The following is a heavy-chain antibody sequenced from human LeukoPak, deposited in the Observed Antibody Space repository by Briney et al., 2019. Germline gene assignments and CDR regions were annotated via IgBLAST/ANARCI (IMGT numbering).Heavy chain of an antibody. CDR1: GYTFTSYG. D-gene: IGHD3-22*01. V-gene: IGHV1-18*01. J-gene: IGHJ4*02. Sequence: ASVKVPCKASGYTFTSYGLTWVRQAPGQGLEWMGWISAYNGHTKYPQKLQGRVTMTTDTSTSTAYMELRSLRSDDTAVYYCARGFPPRRNYDSSGYYSYYFDYWGQGTLVTVSS. CDR3: ARGFPPRRNYDSSGYYSYYFDY. CDR2: ISAYNGHT.